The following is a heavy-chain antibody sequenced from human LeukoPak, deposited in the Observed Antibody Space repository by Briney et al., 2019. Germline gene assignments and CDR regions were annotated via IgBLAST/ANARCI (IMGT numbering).Heavy chain of an antibody. Sequence: GGSLRLSCTASGFTFGDYAMSWFRQAPGKGLEWVGFIRSKAYGGTTEYAASVKGRFTLSRDDSKSIAYLQMNSLRTEDTAVYYCTRAPASTYYDFWSGYYYYFDYWGQGTLVTVSS. D-gene: IGHD3-3*01. J-gene: IGHJ4*02. CDR2: IRSKAYGGTT. V-gene: IGHV3-49*03. CDR1: GFTFGDYA. CDR3: TRAPASTYYDFWSGYYYYFDY.